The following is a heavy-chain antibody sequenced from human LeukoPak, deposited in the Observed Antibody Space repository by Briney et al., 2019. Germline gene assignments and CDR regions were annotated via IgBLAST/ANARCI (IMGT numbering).Heavy chain of an antibody. V-gene: IGHV3-66*02. CDR1: GFTVSSDY. J-gene: IGHJ2*01. D-gene: IGHD3-22*01. CDR3: AGSKRGNSGYSNYWYFDL. CDR2: IFATGTT. Sequence: PGGSLRLSCAASGFTVSSDYMSWVRQAPGKGLEWVSVIFATGTTFYAASVKGRFTISRDDSKNTVHLQMSSLRTEDTAFYYCAGSKRGNSGYSNYWYFDLWGRGTLVTVSS.